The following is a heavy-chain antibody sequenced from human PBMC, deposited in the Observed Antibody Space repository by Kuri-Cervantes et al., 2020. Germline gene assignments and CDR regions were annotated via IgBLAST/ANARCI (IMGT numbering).Heavy chain of an antibody. Sequence: GGSLRLSCAASGFSFSSYWMHWVRQAPGKGLVWVSRINSDGSSTSYADSVKGRFTISRDHAKNKLYLQMNSLGAEDTAVYYCAKDFATVITYYFDYWGQGTLVTVSS. J-gene: IGHJ4*02. D-gene: IGHD4-23*01. V-gene: IGHV3-74*01. CDR1: GFSFSSYW. CDR3: AKDFATVITYYFDY. CDR2: INSDGSST.